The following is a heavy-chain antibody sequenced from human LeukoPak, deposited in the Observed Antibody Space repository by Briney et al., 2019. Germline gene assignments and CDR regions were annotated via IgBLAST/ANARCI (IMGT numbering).Heavy chain of an antibody. Sequence: GGSLRLSCAASGFTFSSYAMHWVRQAPGKGLEWVAVISYDGSNKYYADSVKGRFTISRDNSKNTLYLQMNSLRAEDTAVYYCARDPPITMVRGVTFYYYYGMDVWGQGTTVTVSS. V-gene: IGHV3-30-3*01. D-gene: IGHD3-10*01. CDR1: GFTFSSYA. CDR2: ISYDGSNK. CDR3: ARDPPITMVRGVTFYYYYGMDV. J-gene: IGHJ6*02.